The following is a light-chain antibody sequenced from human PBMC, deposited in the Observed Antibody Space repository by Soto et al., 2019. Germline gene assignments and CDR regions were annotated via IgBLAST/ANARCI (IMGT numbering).Light chain of an antibody. Sequence: QSALTQPASVSGSPGQSITISCTGTSSDVGGYNYVSWYQHHPGKAPKLMISDVSNRPSGVYNRFSGSKSGNTASLPISGLQPEDEADYYCSSYTTSNTRQIVFGTGTKLTVL. CDR2: DVS. CDR1: SSDVGGYNY. CDR3: SSYTTSNTRQIV. J-gene: IGLJ1*01. V-gene: IGLV2-14*03.